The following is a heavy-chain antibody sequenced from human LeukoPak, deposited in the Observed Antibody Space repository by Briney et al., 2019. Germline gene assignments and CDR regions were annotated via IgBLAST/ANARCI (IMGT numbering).Heavy chain of an antibody. V-gene: IGHV1-46*01. D-gene: IGHD6-19*01. CDR2: INPSGGST. CDR1: GYSLTTYY. J-gene: IGHJ3*02. CDR3: ARDSEVVAGDAFDI. Sequence: ASVKVSCKASGYSLTTYYMHWVRQAPGQGLEWMAIINPSGGSTNYAQKLQGRVTMTTDTSTSTAYMELRSLRSDDTAVYYCARDSEVVAGDAFDIWGQGTMVTVSS.